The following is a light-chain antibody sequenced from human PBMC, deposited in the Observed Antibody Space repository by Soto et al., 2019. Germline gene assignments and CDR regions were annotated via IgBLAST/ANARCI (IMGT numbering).Light chain of an antibody. Sequence: QSVLTQPPSASGTPGQRVTISCSGSSPNIGGNAANWYQQFPGTAPKVLIYSNNQRPSGVPDRFSGSKSGTSASLAISGLQSEDEADYYCCSYAGSYTYVFGTGTKVTVL. CDR1: SPNIGGNA. CDR2: SNN. J-gene: IGLJ1*01. V-gene: IGLV1-44*01. CDR3: CSYAGSYTYV.